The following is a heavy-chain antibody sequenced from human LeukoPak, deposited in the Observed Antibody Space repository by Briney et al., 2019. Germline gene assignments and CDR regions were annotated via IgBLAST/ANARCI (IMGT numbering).Heavy chain of an antibody. D-gene: IGHD3-16*02. Sequence: SETLSLTCAVYGGSFSGYYWSWIRQPPGKGLEWIGEINHSVSTNYNPSLKSRVTISVDTSKNQFSLKLSSVTAADTAVYYCARGYLGYYDYVWGSYRYGLYFDYWGQGTLVTVSS. CDR3: ARGYLGYYDYVWGSYRYGLYFDY. CDR1: GGSFSGYY. J-gene: IGHJ4*02. V-gene: IGHV4-34*01. CDR2: INHSVST.